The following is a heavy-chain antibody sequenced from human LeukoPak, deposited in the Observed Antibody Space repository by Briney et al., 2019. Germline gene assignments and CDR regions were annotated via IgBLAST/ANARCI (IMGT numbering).Heavy chain of an antibody. CDR3: AKDPPTTGTTFDN. V-gene: IGHV3-23*01. D-gene: IGHD1-1*01. Sequence: PGGSLRLSCAASGFTFSSYAMSWVRQAPGKGLGWVSSIGGGGVDTYCADSVKGRFTISRDNSKNTLYLQMNSLRVEDTAVYYCAKDPPTTGTTFDNWGRGTLVTVSS. J-gene: IGHJ4*02. CDR1: GFTFSSYA. CDR2: IGGGGVDT.